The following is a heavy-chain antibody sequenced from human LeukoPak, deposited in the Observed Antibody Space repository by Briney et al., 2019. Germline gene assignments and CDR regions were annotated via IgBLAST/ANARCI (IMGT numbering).Heavy chain of an antibody. CDR2: ISAYNGNT. D-gene: IGHD3-10*01. V-gene: IGHV1-18*01. J-gene: IGHJ5*02. CDR1: GYTFTSYG. CDR3: ARVPLWFGEQNNWFDP. Sequence: GASVKVSCKASGYTFTSYGISWVRQAPGQGLEWMGWISAYNGNTNYAQKLQGRVTMTTDTSTSTAYMELRSLRSDDTAVYYCARVPLWFGEQNNWFDPWGQGTLVTVSS.